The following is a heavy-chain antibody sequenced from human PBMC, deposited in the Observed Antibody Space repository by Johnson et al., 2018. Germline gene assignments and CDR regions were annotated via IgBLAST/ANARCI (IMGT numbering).Heavy chain of an antibody. D-gene: IGHD3-10*01. CDR2: IYYSGST. J-gene: IGHJ6*03. CDR1: GGSISSYY. CDR3: ARAEGPGAPRDYYMDV. Sequence: QVQLQESGPGLVKPSETLSLTCTVSGGSISSYYWSWIRQPPGKGLEWIGYIYYSGSTNYNPSLKSRVPISVDTSKNQFSLKLSPMTAADTAVDYCARAEGPGAPRDYYMDVWGKGTTVTVSS. V-gene: IGHV4-59*01.